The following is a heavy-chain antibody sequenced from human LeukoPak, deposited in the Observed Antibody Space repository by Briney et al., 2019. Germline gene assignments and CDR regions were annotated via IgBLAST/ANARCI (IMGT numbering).Heavy chain of an antibody. J-gene: IGHJ4*02. Sequence: SETLSLTCAVYGGSFSNYYWSWLRQPPGRGLEWIGEINYSGSTNYNPSLKSRVTIAIDTSKTQFSLKVRSVTAADTAVYYCARDRGSGLDVWGQGTLVSVSS. CDR3: ARDRGSGLDV. CDR1: GGSFSNYY. V-gene: IGHV4-34*01. CDR2: INYSGST. D-gene: IGHD3-22*01.